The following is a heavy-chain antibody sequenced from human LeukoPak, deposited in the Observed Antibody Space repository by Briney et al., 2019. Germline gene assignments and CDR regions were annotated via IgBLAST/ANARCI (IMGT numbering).Heavy chain of an antibody. J-gene: IGHJ3*02. CDR1: GYTFTSYY. Sequence: GASVKVSCKVSGYTFTSYYMHWVRQAPGQGLEWMGIINPSGGSTSYAQKFQGRVTMTRDMSTSTVYMELSSLRSEDTAVYYCASPPGGHPGVAFDIWAKGQWSPSLQ. CDR3: ASPPGGHPGVAFDI. V-gene: IGHV1-46*01. CDR2: INPSGGST. D-gene: IGHD3-10*01.